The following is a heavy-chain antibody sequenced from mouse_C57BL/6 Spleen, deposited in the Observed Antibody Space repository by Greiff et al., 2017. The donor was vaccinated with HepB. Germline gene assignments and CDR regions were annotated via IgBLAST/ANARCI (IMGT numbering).Heavy chain of an antibody. Sequence: VQLQQPGAELVKPGASVKLSCKASGYTFTSYWMHWVKQRPGQGLEWIGMIHPNSGSTNYNEKFKSKATLTVDKSSSTAYMQLSSLTSEDSAVYYCASQIYYYGSSPFAYWGQGTLVTVSA. D-gene: IGHD1-1*01. CDR2: IHPNSGST. CDR3: ASQIYYYGSSPFAY. V-gene: IGHV1-64*01. J-gene: IGHJ3*01. CDR1: GYTFTSYW.